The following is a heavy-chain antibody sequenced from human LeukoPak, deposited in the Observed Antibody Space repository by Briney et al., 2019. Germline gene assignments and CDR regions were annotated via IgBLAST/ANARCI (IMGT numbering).Heavy chain of an antibody. Sequence: PGGSLRLSCAASGFSFSNHAMHWVRQSPGKGLEWVAVISYDAYDKYYSDSVKGRFTISRDNSRNTVYLQMNSLRPEDTAMYYCARDRETATMVPTLLDFWGQGILVAVYS. J-gene: IGHJ4*02. CDR1: GFSFSNHA. CDR3: ARDRETATMVPTLLDF. CDR2: ISYDAYDK. D-gene: IGHD4/OR15-4a*01. V-gene: IGHV3-30-3*01.